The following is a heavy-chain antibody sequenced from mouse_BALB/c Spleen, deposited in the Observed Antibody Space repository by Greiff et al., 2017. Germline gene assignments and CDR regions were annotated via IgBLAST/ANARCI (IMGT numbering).Heavy chain of an antibody. J-gene: IGHJ3*01. Sequence: QVQLKESGGGLVKPGASVKISCKATGYTFSSYWIEWVKQRPGHGLEWIGEILPGSGSTNYNEKFKGKATFTADTSSNTAYMQLSSLKSEDSAVYYCARGNDGYSPFAYWGQGTLVTVSA. CDR3: ARGNDGYSPFAY. V-gene: IGHV1-9*01. CDR1: GYTFSSYW. D-gene: IGHD2-3*01. CDR2: ILPGSGST.